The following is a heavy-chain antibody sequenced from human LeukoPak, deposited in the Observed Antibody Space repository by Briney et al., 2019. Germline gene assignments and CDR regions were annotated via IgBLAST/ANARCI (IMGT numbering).Heavy chain of an antibody. CDR2: IKQDGSEK. D-gene: IGHD4-17*01. CDR3: ARVGIDYGDSDALDI. J-gene: IGHJ3*02. Sequence: GGSLRLSCAASGFTFSSYWMSWVRQAPGKGLEWVANIKQDGSEKYYVDSVKGRFTISRDNAKNSLYLQMNSLRAEDTAVYYCARVGIDYGDSDALDIWGQGTMVTVSS. CDR1: GFTFSSYW. V-gene: IGHV3-7*01.